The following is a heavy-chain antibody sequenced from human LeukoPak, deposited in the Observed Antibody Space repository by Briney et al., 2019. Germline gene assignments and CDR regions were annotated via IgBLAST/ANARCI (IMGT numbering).Heavy chain of an antibody. Sequence: GGSRRLSCAASGFTFNSYAMSWFRQAPGKGLEWVSSISASGDRTYYPDSVKGRFTISRDNSKNTLYLQMNSLRAEDTAVYYCARPVGITNRVMEDYWGHGTLVTVSS. V-gene: IGHV3-23*01. D-gene: IGHD2-8*01. CDR1: GFTFNSYA. CDR3: ARPVGITNRVMEDY. CDR2: ISASGDRT. J-gene: IGHJ4*01.